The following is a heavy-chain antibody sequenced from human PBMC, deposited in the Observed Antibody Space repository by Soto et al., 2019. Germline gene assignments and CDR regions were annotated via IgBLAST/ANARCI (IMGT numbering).Heavy chain of an antibody. CDR1: GGSISSGGYY. D-gene: IGHD3-9*01. CDR3: ARVGYDILTGHNWFDP. J-gene: IGHJ5*02. V-gene: IGHV4-31*03. Sequence: SETLSLTCTVSGGSISSGGYYWSWIRQHPGKGLEWIGYIYYSGSTYYNPSLKSRVTISVDTSKNQFSLKLSSVTAADTAVYYCARVGYDILTGHNWFDPWGQGTLVTVSS. CDR2: IYYSGST.